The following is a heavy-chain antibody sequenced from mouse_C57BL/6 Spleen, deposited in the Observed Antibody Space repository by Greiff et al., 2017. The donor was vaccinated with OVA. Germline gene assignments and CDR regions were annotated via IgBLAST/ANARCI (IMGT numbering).Heavy chain of an antibody. CDR1: GYTFTRYW. CDR3: ASSGDY. CDR2: IYPGSGST. Sequence: VQLQQPGAELVKPGASVKMSCKASGYTFTRYWITWVKQRPGQGLEWIGDIYPGSGSTNYNEKFKSKATLTVDTSSRTASMQLSSLTSEVSAVYYCASSGDYWGQGTTLTVS. J-gene: IGHJ2*01. V-gene: IGHV1-55*01.